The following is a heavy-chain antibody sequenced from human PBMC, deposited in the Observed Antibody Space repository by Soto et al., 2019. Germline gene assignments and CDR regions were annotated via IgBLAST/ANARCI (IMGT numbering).Heavy chain of an antibody. CDR2: ISYDGSNK. D-gene: IGHD1-26*01. Sequence: QVQLVESGGGVVQPGRSLRLSCAASGFTFSSYAMHWVRQAPGKGLEWVAVISYDGSNKYYADSVKGRFTISRDNSKNTLYLQMNSLRAEDTAVYYCAHPGYSGSPSGGDYWGQGTLVTVSS. CDR3: AHPGYSGSPSGGDY. V-gene: IGHV3-30-3*01. J-gene: IGHJ4*02. CDR1: GFTFSSYA.